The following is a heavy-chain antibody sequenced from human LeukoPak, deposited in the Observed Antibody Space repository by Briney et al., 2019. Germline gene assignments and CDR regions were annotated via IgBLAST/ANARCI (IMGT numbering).Heavy chain of an antibody. CDR3: ARGRVTYRPNNWFDP. D-gene: IGHD4-11*01. CDR1: GGSFSVYY. Sequence: PSETLSLTCAVYGGSFSVYYWSWIRQPPGKGLEWIGEINHSGSTNYNPSLKSRVTISVDTSKNQFSLKLSSVTAADTAVYYCARGRVTYRPNNWFDPWGQGTLVTVSS. V-gene: IGHV4-34*01. J-gene: IGHJ5*02. CDR2: INHSGST.